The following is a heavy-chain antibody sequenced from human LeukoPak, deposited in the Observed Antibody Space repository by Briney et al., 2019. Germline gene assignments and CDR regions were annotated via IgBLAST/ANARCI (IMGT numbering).Heavy chain of an antibody. V-gene: IGHV1-69*05. CDR3: ASRRGSYNDAFDI. J-gene: IGHJ3*02. D-gene: IGHD1-26*01. Sequence: ASVKVSCKASGGTFSSYAISWVRQAPGQGLEWMGRIIPIFGTANYAQKFQGRVTITTDESTSTAYMEPSSLRSEDTAVYYCASRRGSYNDAFDIWGQGTMVTVSS. CDR2: IIPIFGTA. CDR1: GGTFSSYA.